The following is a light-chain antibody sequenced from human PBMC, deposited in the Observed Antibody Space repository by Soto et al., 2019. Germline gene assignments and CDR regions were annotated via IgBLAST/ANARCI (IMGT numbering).Light chain of an antibody. V-gene: IGKV1-5*01. CDR2: DAS. Sequence: DIQMTQSPSTLSASVGDRVTITCRASQTISNWLAWYQQKPGKAARLLIYDASTLESGVPSRFSGSASGTEFTLTISSLQPDDFATYYCQQHTFGQGTKLKIK. CDR1: QTISNW. CDR3: QQHT. J-gene: IGKJ2*01.